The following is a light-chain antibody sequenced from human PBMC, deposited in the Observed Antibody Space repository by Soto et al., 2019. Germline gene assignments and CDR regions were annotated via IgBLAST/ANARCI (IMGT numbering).Light chain of an antibody. Sequence: QSVLTQPRSVSGSPGQSVTISCTGTSGDVGGYNSGSWYQQHPGRAPKLIIYDVTRRPSGVPDRFSGSKSGNTASLTISGLQAEYEADYYCCSYAGKFYVFGTGTKVTVL. CDR2: DVT. CDR1: SGDVGGYNS. CDR3: CSYAGKFYV. V-gene: IGLV2-11*01. J-gene: IGLJ1*01.